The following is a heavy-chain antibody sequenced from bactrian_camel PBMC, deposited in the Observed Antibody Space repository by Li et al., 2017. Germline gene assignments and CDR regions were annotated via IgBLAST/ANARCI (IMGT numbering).Heavy chain of an antibody. D-gene: IGHD2*01. CDR3: AASPGYCYRPFLEYDYNY. Sequence: VQLVESGGGSVQAGGSLRLSCQSSRYRRCMGWFRQAPGKQREGVAALHVGSGSTYYADSVKGRFTIAQDKADNTLYLQMNNLKPEDTAMYYCAASPGYCYRPFLEYDYNYWGQGTQVTVS. V-gene: IGHV3S54*01. J-gene: IGHJ4*01. CDR1: RYRRC. CDR2: LHVGSGST.